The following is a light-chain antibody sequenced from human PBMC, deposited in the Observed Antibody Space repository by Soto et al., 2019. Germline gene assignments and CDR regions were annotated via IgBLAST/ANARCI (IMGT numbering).Light chain of an antibody. Sequence: EIVLTQSPGTLSLSPGERATLSCRASQSISSSYFAWYQQKPGQAPRLLIYAASSRATGIPDRFSGSGSGTDFTLTISRLEPEDFSVYYCQQYGSSSYTFGQGTQLDIK. CDR2: AAS. J-gene: IGKJ2*01. CDR3: QQYGSSSYT. V-gene: IGKV3-20*01. CDR1: QSISSSY.